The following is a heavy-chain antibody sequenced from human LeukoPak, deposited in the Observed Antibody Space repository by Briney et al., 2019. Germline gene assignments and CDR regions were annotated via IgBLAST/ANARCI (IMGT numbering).Heavy chain of an antibody. V-gene: IGHV3-30*04. D-gene: IGHD6-25*01. J-gene: IGHJ6*02. CDR2: ISYDGSNK. CDR1: GVTFSSYA. CDR3: ASGDSSGWSSFETYYYYGMDV. Sequence: GGSLRLSCAASGVTFSSYAMHWVRQAPGKGLEWVAVISYDGSNKYYADSVKGRFTISRDNSKNTQYLQMNSLRAEDTAVYYCASGDSSGWSSFETYYYYGMDVWGQGTTVTVSS.